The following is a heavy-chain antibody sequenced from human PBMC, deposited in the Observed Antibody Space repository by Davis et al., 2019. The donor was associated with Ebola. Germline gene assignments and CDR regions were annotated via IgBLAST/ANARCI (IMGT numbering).Heavy chain of an antibody. CDR3: ARDLVVVVAANQGWYYGMDV. J-gene: IGHJ6*04. Sequence: GGSLRLSCAASGFTFSSSWMTWVRQAPGKGLEWVANIKQDGSEKYCVDSVTGRFTISRDNAKNSLYLQMNSLRAEDTAVYYCARDLVVVVAANQGWYYGMDVWGKGTTVTVSS. V-gene: IGHV3-7*01. D-gene: IGHD2-15*01. CDR1: GFTFSSSW. CDR2: IKQDGSEK.